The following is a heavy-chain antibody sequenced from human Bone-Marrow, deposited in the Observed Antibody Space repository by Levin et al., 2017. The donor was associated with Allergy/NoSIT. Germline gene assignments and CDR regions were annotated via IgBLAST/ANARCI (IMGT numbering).Heavy chain of an antibody. V-gene: IGHV1-2*06. CDR2: INPNSGGT. J-gene: IGHJ4*02. Sequence: VASVKVSCKASGYTFTGYFIHWVRQAPGQGLEWMGRINPNSGGTKYAQKFQGRVTMTRDTAISTAFLEVSGLRSEDTALYYCARGNIVATSLLESWGQGSLVTVSS. CDR3: ARGNIVATSLLES. D-gene: IGHD5-12*01. CDR1: GYTFTGYF.